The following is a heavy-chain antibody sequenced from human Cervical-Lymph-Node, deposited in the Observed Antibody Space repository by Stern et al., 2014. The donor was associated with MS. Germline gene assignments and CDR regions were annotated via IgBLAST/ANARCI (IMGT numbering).Heavy chain of an antibody. CDR3: ARGVDETSDAFDF. V-gene: IGHV1-18*01. Sequence: QVQLVQSGAEVKKPGASVKVSCQASGYTFTRYGISWVRQAPGQGLEWMGWINRDNGKTKYAQKFQGRVTMTTETSTSTAYMEVRSLRSDDTAVYYCARGVDETSDAFDFWGQGTMVTVSS. CDR2: INRDNGKT. D-gene: IGHD5-12*01. J-gene: IGHJ3*01. CDR1: GYTFTRYG.